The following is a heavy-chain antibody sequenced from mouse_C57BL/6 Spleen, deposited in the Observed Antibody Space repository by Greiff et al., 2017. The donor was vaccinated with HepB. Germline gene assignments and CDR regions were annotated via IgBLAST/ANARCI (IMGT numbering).Heavy chain of an antibody. Sequence: QVQLQQPGAELVKPGASVKMSCKASGYTFTSYWITWVKQRPGQGLEWIGDIYPGSGSTNYNEKFKSKATLTVDTSSSTAYMQLSSLTSEDSAVYYGTRIDYYGSSHRYCDVWGTGTTVTVSS. D-gene: IGHD1-1*01. CDR1: GYTFTSYW. V-gene: IGHV1-55*01. CDR3: TRIDYYGSSHRYCDV. CDR2: IYPGSGST. J-gene: IGHJ1*03.